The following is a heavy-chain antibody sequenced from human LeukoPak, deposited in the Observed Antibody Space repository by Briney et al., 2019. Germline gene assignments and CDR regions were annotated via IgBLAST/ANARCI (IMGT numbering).Heavy chain of an antibody. Sequence: SVKVSCKASGGTFSSYAISWVRQAPGQGLEWMGRIIPILGIANYAQKFQGRVTITADKSTSTAYMELSSLRSEDTAVYYCARGLDILTGYYSYYGMDVWGQGTTVTVSS. CDR3: ARGLDILTGYYSYYGMDV. CDR1: GGTFSSYA. V-gene: IGHV1-69*04. CDR2: IIPILGIA. J-gene: IGHJ6*02. D-gene: IGHD3-9*01.